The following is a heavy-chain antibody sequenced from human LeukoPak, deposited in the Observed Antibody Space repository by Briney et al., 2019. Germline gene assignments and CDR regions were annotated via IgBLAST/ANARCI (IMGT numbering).Heavy chain of an antibody. D-gene: IGHD3-3*01. CDR3: ARGLRFLEWLLPHDAFDI. Sequence: SETLSLTCTVSGGYISSYYWSWIRQPAGKGLEWIGRIYTSGSTNYNPSLKSRVTMSVDTSKNQFSLKLSSVTAADTAVYYCARGLRFLEWLLPHDAFDIWAKGQWSPSLQ. CDR2: IYTSGST. J-gene: IGHJ3*02. CDR1: GGYISSYY. V-gene: IGHV4-4*07.